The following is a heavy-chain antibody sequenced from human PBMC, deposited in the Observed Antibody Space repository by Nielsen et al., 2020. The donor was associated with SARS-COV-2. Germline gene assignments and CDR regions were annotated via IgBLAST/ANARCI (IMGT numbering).Heavy chain of an antibody. J-gene: IGHJ6*02. CDR3: AREGYCSSTSCYNYYYGMDV. D-gene: IGHD2-2*02. V-gene: IGHV4-31*02. CDR2: IYYSGST. Sequence: RQAPGKGLEWIGYIYYSGSTYYNPSLKSRVTISVDTSKNQFSLKLSSVTAADTAVYYCAREGYCSSTSCYNYYYGMDVWGQGTTVSLL.